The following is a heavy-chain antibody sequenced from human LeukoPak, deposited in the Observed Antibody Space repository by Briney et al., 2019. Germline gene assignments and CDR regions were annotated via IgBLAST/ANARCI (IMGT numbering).Heavy chain of an antibody. D-gene: IGHD1-26*01. CDR3: ARYSGSLGDAFDI. V-gene: IGHV3-21*01. CDR2: ISSSSSYI. Sequence: PGGSLRLSCAASGFTFSSYSMNWVRQAPGKGLEWVSSISSSSSYIYYADSVKGRFTISRDNAKNSLYLQMNSLGAEDTAVYYCARYSGSLGDAFDIWGQGTMVTVSS. J-gene: IGHJ3*02. CDR1: GFTFSSYS.